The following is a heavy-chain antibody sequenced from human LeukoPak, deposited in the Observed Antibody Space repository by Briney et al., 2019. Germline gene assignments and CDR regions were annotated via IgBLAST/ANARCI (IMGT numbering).Heavy chain of an antibody. J-gene: IGHJ6*03. V-gene: IGHV1-2*02. Sequence: ASVKVSCKASGYTFTCYYMHWVRQAPGQGLEWMGVINPNSCGTNYAQKFQGRGTMTRYTSISTAYMELSRLRSDATAVYYCAMSYYYGSGRFPYYIDVWGKGTPVTVSS. CDR2: INPNSCGT. D-gene: IGHD3-10*01. CDR1: GYTFTCYY. CDR3: AMSYYYGSGRFPYYIDV.